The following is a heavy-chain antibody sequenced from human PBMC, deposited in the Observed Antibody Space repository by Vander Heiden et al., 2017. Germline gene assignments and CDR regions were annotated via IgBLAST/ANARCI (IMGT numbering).Heavy chain of an antibody. J-gene: IGHJ6*02. Sequence: QVQLQESGPGLVKPSETLSLTSTVSGVSVLSGRYYWNWIRQPPGKGLEWIGFMYYSGSTYYNPSLKSRVTISVDTSKNQFSLKLNSVTAADTAVYYCAKASLASMPLYYYYGMDVWGQGTTVTVSS. CDR1: GVSVLSGRYY. V-gene: IGHV4-61*01. D-gene: IGHD1-1*01. CDR2: MYYSGST. CDR3: AKASLASMPLYYYYGMDV.